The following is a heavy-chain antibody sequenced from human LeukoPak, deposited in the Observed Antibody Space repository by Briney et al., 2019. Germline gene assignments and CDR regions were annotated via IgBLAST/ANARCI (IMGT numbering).Heavy chain of an antibody. Sequence: ASVKVFCKASGYTFTGYYMHWVRQAPGQGLEWMGWINPNSGGTYYAQKFQGRVTMTRDTSISTAYMELSRLRSDDTAVYYCARGVNYYDSSTDWFDPWGQGTLVTVSS. J-gene: IGHJ5*02. CDR3: ARGVNYYDSSTDWFDP. V-gene: IGHV1-2*02. D-gene: IGHD3-22*01. CDR1: GYTFTGYY. CDR2: INPNSGGT.